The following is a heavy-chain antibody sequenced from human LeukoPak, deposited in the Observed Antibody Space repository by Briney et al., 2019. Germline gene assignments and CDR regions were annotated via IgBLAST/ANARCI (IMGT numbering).Heavy chain of an antibody. Sequence: PSETLSLTCTVSGVSFSGYHWNWIRQPPGKGLEWIGEIFYGGTANYSPSLKSRVTISLDTSKNHFSLKLSSLTAADTAVYYCASYAAGQGGRGYWGQGTLVTVSA. CDR2: IFYGGTA. V-gene: IGHV4-59*08. D-gene: IGHD2-2*01. CDR1: GVSFSGYH. J-gene: IGHJ4*02. CDR3: ASYAAGQGGRGY.